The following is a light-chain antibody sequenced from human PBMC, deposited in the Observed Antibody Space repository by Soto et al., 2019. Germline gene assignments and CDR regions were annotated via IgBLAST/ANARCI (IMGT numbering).Light chain of an antibody. CDR1: SGHSNSI. CDR3: ETWDISTRV. CDR2: LDGTGSY. V-gene: IGLV4-60*02. Sequence: QPVLTQSSSASASLGSSVKLTCTLSSGHSNSIIAWHQQQPGKAPRFLMRLDGTGSYNKGSGVPDRFSGSSSGADRYLTISNLQLEDEADYYCETWDISTRVFGGGTKVTVL. J-gene: IGLJ3*02.